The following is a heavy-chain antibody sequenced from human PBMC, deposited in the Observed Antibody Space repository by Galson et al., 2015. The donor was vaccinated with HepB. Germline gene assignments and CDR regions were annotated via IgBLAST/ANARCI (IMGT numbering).Heavy chain of an antibody. J-gene: IGHJ6*03. D-gene: IGHD1-26*01. CDR3: AKGSFSGAAFPYHVDV. CDR1: GFIFSTYA. Sequence: SLRLSCAASGFIFSTYAMSWVRQAPGKGLEWVSGIIGSAGGTYYADSVKGRFTISRDNSKHTLYLQMNSLRAEDTAVYYCAKGSFSGAAFPYHVDVCGKGTTVTVSS. V-gene: IGHV3-23*01. CDR2: IIGSAGGT.